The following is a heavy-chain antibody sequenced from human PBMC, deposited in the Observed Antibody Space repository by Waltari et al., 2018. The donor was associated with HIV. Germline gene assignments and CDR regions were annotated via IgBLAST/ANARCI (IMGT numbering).Heavy chain of an antibody. Sequence: EVQLVESGGRMVQPGGSLRLSCAASGFTFSNFWMTWVRQAPGKGLEGVANIKQDGSGKYYVDSVKGRFTISRDNAKNSLYLQMNSLRGEDTSVYYCARGRGDSSSWYLDFWGQGTLVTVSS. V-gene: IGHV3-7*04. CDR2: IKQDGSGK. CDR1: GFTFSNFW. CDR3: ARGRGDSSSWYLDF. D-gene: IGHD6-13*01. J-gene: IGHJ4*02.